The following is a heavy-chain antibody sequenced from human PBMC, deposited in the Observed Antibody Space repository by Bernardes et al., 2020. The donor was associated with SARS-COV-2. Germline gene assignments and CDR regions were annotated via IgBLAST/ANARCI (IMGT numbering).Heavy chain of an antibody. Sequence: GGSLRLSCEASGFTFNNFGMHWVRQAPGKGLEWVAVISYEGSIQHYADSVKGRFTISRDSSKNTVYLQMNTLRPEDTAVYYCARDAKAVAANYYYYGMDVWGQGTTVTVSS. D-gene: IGHD6-19*01. V-gene: IGHV3-30*03. CDR2: ISYEGSIQ. J-gene: IGHJ6*02. CDR1: GFTFNNFG. CDR3: ARDAKAVAANYYYYGMDV.